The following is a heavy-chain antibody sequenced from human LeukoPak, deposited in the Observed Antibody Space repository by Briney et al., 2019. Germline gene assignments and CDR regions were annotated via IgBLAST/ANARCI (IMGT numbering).Heavy chain of an antibody. CDR3: AKGVVAGPTSPFDY. D-gene: IGHD6-19*01. CDR2: ISSSSSYI. Sequence: PGGSLRLSCAASGFTFSSYSMNWVRQAPGKGLEWVSSISSSSSYIYYADSVKGRFTISRDNAKNSLYLQMNSLRAEDTAVYYCAKGVVAGPTSPFDYWGQGTLVTVSS. V-gene: IGHV3-21*04. J-gene: IGHJ4*02. CDR1: GFTFSSYS.